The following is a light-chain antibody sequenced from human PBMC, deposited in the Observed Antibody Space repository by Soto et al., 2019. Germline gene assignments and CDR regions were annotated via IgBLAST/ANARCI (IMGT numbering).Light chain of an antibody. V-gene: IGKV3-20*01. CDR3: QQHGNSPA. Sequence: EIVLTQSPGTLSLSPGERATLSCRASQSVSSSYLAWYQQKPGQAPRLLIYGASSRATGIPDRFSGRGSGTDFTLTIHRPESEDFAGYYCQQHGNSPAFGGGTKVEIK. CDR1: QSVSSSY. J-gene: IGKJ4*01. CDR2: GAS.